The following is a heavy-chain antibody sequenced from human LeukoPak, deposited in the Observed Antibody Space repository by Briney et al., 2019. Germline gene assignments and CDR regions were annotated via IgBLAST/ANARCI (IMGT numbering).Heavy chain of an antibody. CDR1: GFTFSSYG. V-gene: IGHV3-33*06. CDR2: IWYDGSNK. CDR3: AKDGHLGTRSGIAVAGPSTYYYYYMDV. D-gene: IGHD6-19*01. Sequence: GRSLRLSCAASGFTFSSYGMHWVRQAPGKGLEWVAVIWYDGSNKYYADSVKGRFTISRDNSKNTLYLQMNSLRAEDTAVYYCAKDGHLGTRSGIAVAGPSTYYYYYMDVWSKGTTVTVSS. J-gene: IGHJ6*03.